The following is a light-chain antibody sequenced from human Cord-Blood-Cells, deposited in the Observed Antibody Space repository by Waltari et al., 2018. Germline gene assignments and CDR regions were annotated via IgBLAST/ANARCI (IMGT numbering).Light chain of an antibody. V-gene: IGKV1-39*01. CDR1: QSISSY. CDR2: AAS. J-gene: IGKJ3*01. Sequence: DIQMTPSPSSLSASLGARLTITCRASQSISSYLNWYQQKPGKAPRLLIYAASSLQSGVPSRFSGSGSEEDVNLTISSAQTGGFAAYYCQKSYSTPFTFGPGTKVD. CDR3: QKSYSTPFT.